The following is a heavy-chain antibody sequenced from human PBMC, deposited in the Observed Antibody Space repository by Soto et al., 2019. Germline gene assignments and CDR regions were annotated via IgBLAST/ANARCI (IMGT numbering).Heavy chain of an antibody. CDR1: GGSISSGGYS. D-gene: IGHD5-12*01. CDR2: IYHSGST. V-gene: IGHV4-30-2*01. CDR3: ARENGDGYKDAFDI. Sequence: TLSLTCAVSGGSISSGGYSWSWIRQPPGKGLEWIGYIYHSGSTYYNPSLKSRVTISVDRSKNQFSLKLSSVTAADTAVYYCARENGDGYKDAFDIWGQGTMVTVSS. J-gene: IGHJ3*02.